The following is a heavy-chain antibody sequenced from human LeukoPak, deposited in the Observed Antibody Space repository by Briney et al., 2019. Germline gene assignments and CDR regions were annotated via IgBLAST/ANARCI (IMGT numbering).Heavy chain of an antibody. CDR1: GGSISSSY. CDR2: IYYSGST. J-gene: IGHJ4*02. V-gene: IGHV4-59*01. CDR3: VRGGYSYYYFDY. Sequence: SETLSLTCAVSGGSISSSYWSWIRQPPGKGLEWIGYIYYSGSTIYNPSLKSRGTISVDTSKNHFSLKLSSVTAADTAVYYCVRGGYSYYYFDYWGQGTLVTVSS. D-gene: IGHD5-18*01.